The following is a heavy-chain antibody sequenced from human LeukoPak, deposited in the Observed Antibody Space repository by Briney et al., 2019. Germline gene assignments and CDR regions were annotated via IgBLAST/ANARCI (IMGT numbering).Heavy chain of an antibody. Sequence: GGSLRLSCGASGFIFNMYAIHWVRQAPGKGLEWVAVISYDGSDEHYADFVKGRFIISRDSSKDTLSLQMNSLRPEDTAVYFCAREGKWGPHSPSNYHYMDVWGRATTVTVSS. D-gene: IGHD1-26*01. J-gene: IGHJ6*03. CDR2: ISYDGSDE. V-gene: IGHV3-30*04. CDR1: GFIFNMYA. CDR3: AREGKWGPHSPSNYHYMDV.